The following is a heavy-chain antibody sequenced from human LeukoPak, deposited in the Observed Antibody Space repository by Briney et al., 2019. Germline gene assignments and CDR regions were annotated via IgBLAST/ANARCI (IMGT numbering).Heavy chain of an antibody. CDR2: IYYSGST. J-gene: IGHJ4*02. CDR1: GGSISSYY. Sequence: SETLSLTCTVSGGSISSYYWSWIRQPPGKGLEWIGYIYYSGSTNYNPSLKSRVTISVDTSKNQFSLKLSSVTAADTAVYYCARHRDIVVVPAAVIPAWSDYWGQGTLVTVSS. D-gene: IGHD2-2*01. V-gene: IGHV4-59*08. CDR3: ARHRDIVVVPAAVIPAWSDY.